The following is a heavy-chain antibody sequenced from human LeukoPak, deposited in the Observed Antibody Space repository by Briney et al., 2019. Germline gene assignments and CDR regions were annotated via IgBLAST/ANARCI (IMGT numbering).Heavy chain of an antibody. D-gene: IGHD1-1*01. J-gene: IGHJ6*02. CDR2: INHRGST. V-gene: IGHV4-34*01. CDR1: GGSFSGYY. CDR3: ARGPRFGTYYYYYGMDV. Sequence: PSETLSLTCAVYGGSFSGYYWSGIRQPPGKGLEWIGEINHRGSTNYNPSLKSRVTISVDTSKNQFSLKLSSVTAADTAVYYCARGPRFGTYYYYYGMDVWGQGTTVTVSS.